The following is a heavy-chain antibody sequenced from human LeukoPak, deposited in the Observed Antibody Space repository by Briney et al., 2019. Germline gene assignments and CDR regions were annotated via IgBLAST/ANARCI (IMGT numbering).Heavy chain of an antibody. J-gene: IGHJ4*02. CDR2: IIPILGIA. CDR1: GYTFTGYY. Sequence: SVKVSCKASGYTFTGYYMHWVRQAPGQGLEWMGRIIPILGIANYAQKFQGRVTITADKSTSTAYMELSSLRSDDTAMYYCARELRHFDYWGQGTLVTVSS. V-gene: IGHV1-69*04. CDR3: ARELRHFDY.